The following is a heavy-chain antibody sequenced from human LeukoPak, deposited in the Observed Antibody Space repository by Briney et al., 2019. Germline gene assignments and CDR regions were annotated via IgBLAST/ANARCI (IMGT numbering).Heavy chain of an antibody. Sequence: GGSLRLSCAASGFTFSSYCMSWVRQAPGKGLERVANIKQDGSEKYYVDSVKGRFTISRDNAKNSLYLQMNSLRAEDTAVYFCARDHSDYVRVGLDYWGQGTLVTVSS. D-gene: IGHD5-12*01. V-gene: IGHV3-7*01. CDR2: IKQDGSEK. CDR3: ARDHSDYVRVGLDY. CDR1: GFTFSSYC. J-gene: IGHJ4*02.